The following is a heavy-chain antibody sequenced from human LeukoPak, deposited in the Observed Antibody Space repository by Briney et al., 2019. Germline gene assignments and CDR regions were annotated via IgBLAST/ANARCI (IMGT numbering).Heavy chain of an antibody. CDR1: GGSFSGYY. D-gene: IGHD6-13*01. V-gene: IGHV4-34*01. J-gene: IGHJ5*02. Sequence: NPSETLSLTCAVYGGSFSGYYWSWIRQPPGKGLEWIGEINHSGSTNYNPSLKSRVTISVDTSKNQFSLKLSSVTAADTAVYYCARLGYSSSWYDWFDPWGQGTLVTVSS. CDR2: INHSGST. CDR3: ARLGYSSSWYDWFDP.